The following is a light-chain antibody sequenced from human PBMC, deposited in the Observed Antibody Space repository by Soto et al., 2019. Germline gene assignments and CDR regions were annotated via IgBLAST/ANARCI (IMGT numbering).Light chain of an antibody. J-gene: IGLJ1*01. Sequence: QSVLTQPPSASGSPGQSVTISCTGTSSDVGGYNYVSWYQQHPGKAPKVMIYEVSKRPSGVPDRFSGSKSGNTASLTVSGFQAEDEADYYCSSYAGNDNPYVFGTGTKVTVL. CDR2: EVS. V-gene: IGLV2-8*01. CDR3: SSYAGNDNPYV. CDR1: SSDVGGYNY.